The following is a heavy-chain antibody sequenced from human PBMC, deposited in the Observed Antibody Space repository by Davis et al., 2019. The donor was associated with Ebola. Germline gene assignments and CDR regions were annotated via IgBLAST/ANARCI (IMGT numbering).Heavy chain of an antibody. J-gene: IGHJ6*02. D-gene: IGHD2-15*01. CDR2: ISSSSSYT. V-gene: IGHV3-11*06. CDR3: ARGSDGGFYYYGMDV. CDR1: GFTVSSNY. Sequence: GESLKISCAASGFTVSSNYMSWIRQAPGKGLEWVSYISSSSSYTNYADSVKGRFTIPRDNAKNSLYLQMNSLRAEDTAVYYCARGSDGGFYYYGMDVWGQGTTVTVSS.